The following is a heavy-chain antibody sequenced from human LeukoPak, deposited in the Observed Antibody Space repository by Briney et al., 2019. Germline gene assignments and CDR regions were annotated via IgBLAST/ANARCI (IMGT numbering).Heavy chain of an antibody. D-gene: IGHD2-2*01. V-gene: IGHV1-8*03. CDR3: ARRDIVVVPAAPPYYYYYYYMDV. Sequence: GASVKVSCKASGYTFTSYDINWVRQATGQGLGWMGWMNPNSGNTGYAQKFQGRVTITRNTSISTAYMELSSLRSEDTAVYYCARRDIVVVPAAPPYYYYYYYMDVWGKGTTVTVSS. CDR2: MNPNSGNT. J-gene: IGHJ6*03. CDR1: GYTFTSYD.